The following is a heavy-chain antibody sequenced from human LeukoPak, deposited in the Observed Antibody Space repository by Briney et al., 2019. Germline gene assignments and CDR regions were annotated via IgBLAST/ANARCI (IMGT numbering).Heavy chain of an antibody. CDR3: ARADPYYSYFDL. V-gene: IGHV1-18*01. Sequence: AASVKVSCKASGYTFTRYGISWVRQAPGKGLEGMGWISAYNGNTNYAQKLQGRVTMTTDTSTSTAYMELRSLRSDDTAVYYCARADPYYSYFDLWGRGTLVTVSS. CDR1: GYTFTRYG. CDR2: ISAYNGNT. J-gene: IGHJ2*01.